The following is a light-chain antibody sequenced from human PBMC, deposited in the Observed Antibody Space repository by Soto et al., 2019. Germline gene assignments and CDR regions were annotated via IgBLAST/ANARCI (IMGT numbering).Light chain of an antibody. V-gene: IGKV3-11*01. J-gene: IGKJ4*01. Sequence: EIVLPQSPATLSLSPVEIATLSCRASQSVSSYLAWYQQKPGQAPRLLIYDASNRATGVPARFSGSGSGTEFTLTINSLQSEDYAVYYCQRYNNWPLTFGGGTKVDIK. CDR1: QSVSSY. CDR3: QRYNNWPLT. CDR2: DAS.